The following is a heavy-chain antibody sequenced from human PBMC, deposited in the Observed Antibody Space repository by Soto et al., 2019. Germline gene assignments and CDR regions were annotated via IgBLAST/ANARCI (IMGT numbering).Heavy chain of an antibody. CDR2: INAGNGNT. D-gene: IGHD6-19*01. V-gene: IGHV1-3*05. CDR3: ARAVAVAAGFDY. Sequence: QVQLVQSGAEEKKPGASVKVSCKASGYTFTGYAMHWVRQAPGQRLEWMGWINAGNGNTKYSQKFQGRVTITRDTTASTAYMERRSLRSEDTAVYYCARAVAVAAGFDYWGQGTLVTVSS. CDR1: GYTFTGYA. J-gene: IGHJ4*02.